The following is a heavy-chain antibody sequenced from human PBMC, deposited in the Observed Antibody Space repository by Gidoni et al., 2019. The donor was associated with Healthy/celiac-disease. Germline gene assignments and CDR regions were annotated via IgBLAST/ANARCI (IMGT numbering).Heavy chain of an antibody. D-gene: IGHD3-16*02. CDR2: WNPNSGNT. CDR3: ARSAKRNYPLHY. J-gene: IGHJ4*02. CDR1: GYTFTSYD. Sequence: VQLAQSGAEVKKPGASVKVSCRASGYTFTSYDINWVRQATGRGLEWMGWWNPNSGNTGYAQKFQGRVTMTRNTSISTAYMELSSLRSEDTAVYYCARSAKRNYPLHYWGRGTLVTVSS. V-gene: IGHV1-8*01.